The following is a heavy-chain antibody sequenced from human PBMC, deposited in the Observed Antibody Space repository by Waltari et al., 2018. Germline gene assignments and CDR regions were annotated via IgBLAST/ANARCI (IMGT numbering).Heavy chain of an antibody. CDR3: ARDKNSSPDY. V-gene: IGHV1-2*02. CDR1: GYTFTGYY. D-gene: IGHD3-22*01. CDR2: INPNSGGT. Sequence: QVQLVQSGAAVKEHGASVKVSCKASGYTFTGYYTHWVRQAPGQGLEWMGWINPNSGGTNYAQKFQGRVTMTRETSISTAYMELSRLRSDDTAVYYCARDKNSSPDYWGQGTLVTVSS. J-gene: IGHJ4*02.